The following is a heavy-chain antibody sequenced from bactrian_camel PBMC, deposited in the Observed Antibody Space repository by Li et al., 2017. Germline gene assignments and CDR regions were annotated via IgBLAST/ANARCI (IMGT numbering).Heavy chain of an antibody. D-gene: IGHD4*01. Sequence: HVQLVESGGGSVQSGGSLRLSCAASGNTYSSYCMGLFRQAPGRRRERIAIIYSDGRIDYSDSVKGRFTISRDNAKNTLYLQMNNLKPEDTAMYYCAAVLHGDLLYNEYDPGPFGYWGQGTQVTVS. CDR3: AAVLHGDLLYNEYDPGPFGY. CDR1: GNTYSSYC. CDR2: IYSDGRI. J-gene: IGHJ6*01. V-gene: IGHV3S9*01.